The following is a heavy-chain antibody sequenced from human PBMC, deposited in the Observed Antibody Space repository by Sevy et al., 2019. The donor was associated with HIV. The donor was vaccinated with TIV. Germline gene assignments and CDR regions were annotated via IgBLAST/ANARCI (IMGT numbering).Heavy chain of an antibody. CDR3: ARGEQWLSFNY. J-gene: IGHJ4*02. V-gene: IGHV3-53*01. CDR2: IYGNHST. D-gene: IGHD6-19*01. Sequence: GGSLRLSCAASGFTISSNYLSWVRQVPGKGLEWVSVIYGNHSTYYADFVKGRFTISRDNSKNTLYLQMNSLRAEDTAIYYCARGEQWLSFNYWGQATLVTVSS. CDR1: GFTISSNY.